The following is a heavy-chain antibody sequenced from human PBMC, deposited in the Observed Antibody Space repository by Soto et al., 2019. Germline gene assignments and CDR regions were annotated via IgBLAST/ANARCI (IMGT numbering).Heavy chain of an antibody. CDR2: INHLGSI. J-gene: IGHJ6*03. V-gene: IGHV4-34*01. Sequence: PSETLSLTGVVSGGSLSDYFWSWIRQPPGMALEWIGEINHLGSINYNPSLKSRVTMSVDTSKNQFSLTLNSVTAADTATYYCARGGISHWAYFYYLDVWDRGTTVTVSS. CDR3: ARGGISHWAYFYYLDV. D-gene: IGHD2-21*01. CDR1: GGSLSDYF.